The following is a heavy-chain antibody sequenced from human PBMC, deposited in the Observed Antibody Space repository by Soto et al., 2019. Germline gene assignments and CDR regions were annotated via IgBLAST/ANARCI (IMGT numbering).Heavy chain of an antibody. D-gene: IGHD2-2*01. CDR2: FIPIFVSA. V-gene: IGHV1-69*01. CDR1: GGTVSSYA. J-gene: IGHJ4*02. Sequence: QVHLVQSGAEVKKPGSSVKVSCKASGGTVSSYAITWVRQAPGKGLEWMGVFIPIFVSAHYAQKFQGRVTITADESTSTAYMELSGLRSEDTAIYYCARDTKIPANAIHDGRWGQGTLVTVSS. CDR3: ARDTKIPANAIHDGR.